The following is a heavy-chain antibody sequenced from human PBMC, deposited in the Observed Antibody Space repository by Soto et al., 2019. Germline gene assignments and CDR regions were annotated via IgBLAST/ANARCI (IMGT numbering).Heavy chain of an antibody. V-gene: IGHV3-30-3*01. CDR1: GFTFSTYT. CDR3: ARTNRGYCSGGSCYPRNGMDV. D-gene: IGHD2-15*01. J-gene: IGHJ6*02. Sequence: QLQLVESGGGVVQPGRSLRLSCAASGFTFSTYTMHWVRQAPGKGLQWVAVISYDGSNENYADSVKGRFTISRDNSKNTLYLQMSSLRGEDTAVYYCARTNRGYCSGGSCYPRNGMDVWGPGTTVTVSS. CDR2: ISYDGSNE.